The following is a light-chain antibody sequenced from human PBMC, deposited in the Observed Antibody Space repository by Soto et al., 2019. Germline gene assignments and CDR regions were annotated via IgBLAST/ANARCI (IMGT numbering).Light chain of an antibody. CDR3: QQYYSYPRT. V-gene: IGKV1-8*01. J-gene: IGKJ5*01. CDR1: QGISSY. Sequence: AIRMTQSPSSLSASTGDRVTITCRASQGISSYLAWYQQKPGKAPKLLIYAASTLQSGVPSRFSGSGSGTDFTLTNSCLQSEDFATYYCQQYYSYPRTFGQGTRLEIK. CDR2: AAS.